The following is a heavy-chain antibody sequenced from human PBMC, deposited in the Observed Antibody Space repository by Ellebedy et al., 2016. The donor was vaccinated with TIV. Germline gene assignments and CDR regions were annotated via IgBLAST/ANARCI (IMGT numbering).Heavy chain of an antibody. D-gene: IGHD6-13*01. J-gene: IGHJ4*02. CDR3: AREVWYPAS. CDR1: GFTFSTYW. V-gene: IGHV3-74*01. CDR2: INTDGSST. Sequence: GESLKISCAASGFTFSTYWMHWVRQAPGQGLMWVSRINTDGSSTGYADSVKGRFTISRDNAKNTLYLQMNGLRAEDTAVYYCAREVWYPASWGQGTLVTVSS.